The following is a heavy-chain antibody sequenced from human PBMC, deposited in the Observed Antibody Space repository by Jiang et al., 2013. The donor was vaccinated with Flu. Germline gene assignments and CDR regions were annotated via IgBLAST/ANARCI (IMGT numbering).Heavy chain of an antibody. V-gene: IGHV3-15*01. CDR3: ITDSLTGTFLRGNFQH. CDR1: GFTFSDAW. Sequence: QLVESGGGLVKPGESLRLSCAASGFTFSDAWMSRVRQAPGKGLEWVGRIKSKTDGGTTDFAAPVKDRFTISRDDSKNTVYLQMNSLKTEDTAVYYCITDSLTGTFLRGNFQHWGQGTLVTVSS. J-gene: IGHJ1*01. CDR2: IKSKTDGGTT. D-gene: IGHD7-27*01.